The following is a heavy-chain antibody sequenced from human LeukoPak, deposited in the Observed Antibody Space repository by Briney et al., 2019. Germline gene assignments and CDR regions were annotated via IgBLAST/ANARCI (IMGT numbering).Heavy chain of an antibody. CDR1: GFTFSSYA. J-gene: IGHJ4*02. CDR2: ISGSGGTT. CDR3: AKGPRYCSGGSCPYYFDY. Sequence: AGGSLRLSCAASGFTFSSYAMSWVRQAPGKRREWVSGISGSGGTTDYADSVNGRITISRDNSKNTLYLQMNSLRAEDTAVYYCAKGPRYCSGGSCPYYFDYWGQGTLVTVSS. V-gene: IGHV3-23*01. D-gene: IGHD2-15*01.